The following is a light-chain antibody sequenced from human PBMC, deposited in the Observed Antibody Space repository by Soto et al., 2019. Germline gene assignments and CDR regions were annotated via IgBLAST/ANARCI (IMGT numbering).Light chain of an antibody. V-gene: IGKV1-5*01. Sequence: DIQMTQAPSTLSASVGDKVTITCRASQSISRYLAWYQQKPGKPPKVLIFDASTLESGVPSRFSGSGSGTEFTLTISSLQPDDFATYSCQQYNTYLTCTFGQGTKVDIK. CDR2: DAS. CDR3: QQYNTYLTCT. J-gene: IGKJ1*01. CDR1: QSISRY.